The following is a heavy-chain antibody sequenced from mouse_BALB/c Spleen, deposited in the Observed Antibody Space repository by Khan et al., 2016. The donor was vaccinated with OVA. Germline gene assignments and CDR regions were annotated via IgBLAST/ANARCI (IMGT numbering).Heavy chain of an antibody. CDR2: MIYTGYT. V-gene: IGHV3-8*02. J-gene: IGHJ3*01. CDR3: ARSTYRYAFAY. CDR1: GDSITSGY. D-gene: IGHD2-14*01. Sequence: EVQLQESGPSLVKPSQTLSLTCSVTGDSITSGYWSWIRKFPGNRLEYMGYMIYTGYTDYNPSLKSRIAITRHTSKNQYYLQLNSVTAEDIATYYCARSTYRYAFAYWGQGTLVTVSA.